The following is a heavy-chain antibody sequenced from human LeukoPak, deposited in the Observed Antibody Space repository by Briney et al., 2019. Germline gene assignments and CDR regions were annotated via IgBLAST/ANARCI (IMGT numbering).Heavy chain of an antibody. Sequence: GGSLRLSCAASGFTFSSYSMNWVRQAPGKGLEWGSYISSSSSTIYYADSVKGRFTISRDNAKNSPYLQMNSLRAEDTAVYYCARDWGSDFWSGYYYYMDVWGKGTTVTVSS. D-gene: IGHD3-3*01. V-gene: IGHV3-48*01. CDR3: ARDWGSDFWSGYYYYMDV. CDR1: GFTFSSYS. J-gene: IGHJ6*03. CDR2: ISSSSSTI.